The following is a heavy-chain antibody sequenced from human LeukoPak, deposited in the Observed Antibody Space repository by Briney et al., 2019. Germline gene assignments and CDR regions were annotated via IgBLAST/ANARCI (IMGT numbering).Heavy chain of an antibody. J-gene: IGHJ6*03. D-gene: IGHD2-21*01. CDR3: ARAGIPYYMDV. CDR1: GFTFSSYA. CDR2: ISYDGSNK. Sequence: AGGSLRLSCAASGFTFSSYAMHWVRQAPGKGLEWVAVISYDGSNKYYADSVKGRFTISRDNSKNTLYLQMNSLRAEDTAVYYCARAGIPYYMDVWGKGTTVTVSS. V-gene: IGHV3-30*04.